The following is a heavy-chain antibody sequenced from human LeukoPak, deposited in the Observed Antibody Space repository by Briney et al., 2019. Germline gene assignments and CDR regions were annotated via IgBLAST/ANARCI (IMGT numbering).Heavy chain of an antibody. J-gene: IGHJ5*02. Sequence: ASVKVSCKASGYTFNSHYMNWVRQAPGQGLEWMGIINPSSGRTTYAQKFQGRVTMTRDTSTSTVYMELTSLRSEDTAVFYCARGGLPARSWFDPWGQGTLVTVSS. D-gene: IGHD2-21*02. CDR3: ARGGLPARSWFDP. CDR1: GYTFNSHY. CDR2: INPSSGRT. V-gene: IGHV1-46*02.